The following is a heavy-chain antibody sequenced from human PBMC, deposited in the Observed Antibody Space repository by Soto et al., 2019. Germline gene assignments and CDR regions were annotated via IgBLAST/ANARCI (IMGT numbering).Heavy chain of an antibody. CDR2: IYPDDSDV. CDR3: ARQSSDTYSDYFDP. V-gene: IGHV5-51*01. CDR1: GYTFTDYW. Sequence: EVQLVQSGAEVRKPGESLKISCMGSGYTFTDYWIGWVRQMPGKGLEWMGIIYPDDSDVRYSPSFQGQVTKSVDKSSNTAYLQWTSLKASDTAIYYCARQSSDTYSDYFDPWGQGTLVTVSS. J-gene: IGHJ5*02. D-gene: IGHD2-15*01.